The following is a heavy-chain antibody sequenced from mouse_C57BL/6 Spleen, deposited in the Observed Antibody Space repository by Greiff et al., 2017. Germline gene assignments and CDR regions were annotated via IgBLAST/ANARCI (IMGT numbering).Heavy chain of an antibody. CDR3: ARRDDYDGYARDY. D-gene: IGHD2-4*01. V-gene: IGHV1-55*01. Sequence: QVQLQQPGAELVKPGASVKMSCKASGYTFTSYWITWVKQRPGQGLAWIGDIYPGSGSTNYNEKFKSKATLTVDTSSSTASMQLNSLTSEDSAVYYCARRDDYDGYARDYWGQGTSVTVSS. J-gene: IGHJ4*01. CDR2: IYPGSGST. CDR1: GYTFTSYW.